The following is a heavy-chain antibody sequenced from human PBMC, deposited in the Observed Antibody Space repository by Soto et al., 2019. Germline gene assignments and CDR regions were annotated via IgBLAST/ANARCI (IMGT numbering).Heavy chain of an antibody. CDR1: GYTFTGYY. J-gene: IGHJ6*02. Sequence: QVQLVQSGAEVKKPGASVKVSCKASGYTFTGYYMHWVRQAPGQGLEWMGWINPNSGGTNYAQKFQGWVTMTRDTSSSTAYMELSRLRSDDTAVYYCARVGITTVSAREYYYYGMDVWGQGTTVTVSS. D-gene: IGHD3-3*01. CDR3: ARVGITTVSAREYYYYGMDV. V-gene: IGHV1-2*04. CDR2: INPNSGGT.